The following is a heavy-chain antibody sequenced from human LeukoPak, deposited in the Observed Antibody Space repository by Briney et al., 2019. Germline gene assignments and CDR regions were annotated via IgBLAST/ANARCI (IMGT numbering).Heavy chain of an antibody. CDR2: IIPIFGTA. CDR1: ARTFSSYA. CDR3: ARKTLENYYGSGSYYNYYYYYMDV. V-gene: IGHV1-69*01. D-gene: IGHD3-10*01. J-gene: IGHJ6*03. Sequence: SVKVSCKPSARTFSSYAISWVRQAPGQGLEWMGGIIPIFGTANYAQKFQDRVTITADESTSTAYMELSSLRSEDTAVYYCARKTLENYYGSGSYYNYYYYYMDVWGKGTTVTVSS.